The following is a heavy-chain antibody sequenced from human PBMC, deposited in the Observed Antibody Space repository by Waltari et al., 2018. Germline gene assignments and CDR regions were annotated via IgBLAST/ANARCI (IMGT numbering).Heavy chain of an antibody. CDR3: ARDYDFWSGYYTGISAFDI. Sequence: EVQLLESGGGLVQPGGSLRLSCAASGFTFSLYAMIWVRQAPGKGLEWVSAISGSGGSTYYADSVKGRFTISRDNSKNTLYLQMNSLRAEDTAVYYCARDYDFWSGYYTGISAFDIWGQGTMVTVSS. CDR1: GFTFSLYA. D-gene: IGHD3-3*01. V-gene: IGHV3-23*01. CDR2: ISGSGGST. J-gene: IGHJ3*02.